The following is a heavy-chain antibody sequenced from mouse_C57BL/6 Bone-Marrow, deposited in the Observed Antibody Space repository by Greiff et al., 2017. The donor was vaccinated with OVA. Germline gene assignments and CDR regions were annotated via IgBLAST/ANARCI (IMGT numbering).Heavy chain of an antibody. CDR2: INSDGGST. CDR1: EYEFPSHD. J-gene: IGHJ4*01. V-gene: IGHV5-2*01. CDR3: ARHGNPYYAMDY. Sequence: EVKLQESGGGLVQPGESLKLSCESNEYEFPSHDMSWIRKTPEKRLELVAAINSDGGSTYYPDTMARRFIISSDNTKKTLYLQMSSLRSEDTALYYCARHGNPYYAMDYWGQGTSVTVSS. D-gene: IGHD2-1*01.